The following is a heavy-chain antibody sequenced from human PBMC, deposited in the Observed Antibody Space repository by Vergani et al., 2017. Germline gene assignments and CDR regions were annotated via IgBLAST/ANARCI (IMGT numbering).Heavy chain of an antibody. J-gene: IGHJ4*02. Sequence: QVQLVESGGGVVQPGRSLRLSCAASGFTFSSYGMHWVRQAPGKGLEWVAVIWYDGSNKYYADSVKGRFTISRDNSKNTLYLQMNSLRAEDTAVYYCARVASSSYYVDYWGQGTLATVSS. D-gene: IGHD6-6*01. V-gene: IGHV3-33*01. CDR3: ARVASSSYYVDY. CDR2: IWYDGSNK. CDR1: GFTFSSYG.